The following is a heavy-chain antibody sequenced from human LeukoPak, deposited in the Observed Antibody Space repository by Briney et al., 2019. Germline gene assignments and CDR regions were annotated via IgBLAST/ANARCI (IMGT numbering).Heavy chain of an antibody. J-gene: IGHJ4*02. Sequence: PSEALSLTCAVSGGSFSGYYWSWIRQPPGKGLEWIGEINHSGSTNYNPSPKSRVTISVDTSKNKFSLKRSSVTAADTAVYYCAGRQVAAAGTLLEWGQGTLVTVSS. CDR2: INHSGST. CDR1: GGSFSGYY. CDR3: AGRQVAAAGTLLE. V-gene: IGHV4-34*01. D-gene: IGHD6-13*01.